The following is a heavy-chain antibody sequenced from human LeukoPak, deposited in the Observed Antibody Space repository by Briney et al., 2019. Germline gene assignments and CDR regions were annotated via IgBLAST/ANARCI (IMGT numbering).Heavy chain of an antibody. V-gene: IGHV3-66*02. Sequence: QTGGSLRLSCAASGFTVSSNYMSWVRQAPGKGLEWVSVIYSGGSTYYADSVKGRFTISRDNSKNTLYLQMNSLRAEDTAVYYCAKHSSGYLGRNWFDPWGQGTLVTVSS. CDR2: IYSGGST. J-gene: IGHJ5*02. CDR1: GFTVSSNY. D-gene: IGHD3-22*01. CDR3: AKHSSGYLGRNWFDP.